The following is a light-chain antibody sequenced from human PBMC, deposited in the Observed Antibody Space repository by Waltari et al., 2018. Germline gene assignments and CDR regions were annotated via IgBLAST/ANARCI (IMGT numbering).Light chain of an antibody. V-gene: IGKV3-20*01. CDR2: GTS. Sequence: IVLTQSPGTLSLSPGGRVTLSCRASQNIGHYLAWYQQKPGQAPRLLIYGTSTRAAGIPDRFSGSGSGADFSLTITRLEPEDFAVYYCQHHVRLPATFGQGTKV. CDR1: QNIGHY. J-gene: IGKJ1*01. CDR3: QHHVRLPAT.